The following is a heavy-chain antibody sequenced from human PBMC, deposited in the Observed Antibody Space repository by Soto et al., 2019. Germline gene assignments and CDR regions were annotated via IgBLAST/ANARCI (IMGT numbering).Heavy chain of an antibody. J-gene: IGHJ6*03. D-gene: IGHD6-13*01. CDR2: IYYSGST. CDR3: ARHSGGSSWPKYYYYHYYLDV. V-gene: IGHV4-59*08. Sequence: SETLSLTCTVSGGSISSYYWSWIRQPPGKGLEWIGYIYYSGSTNYNPSLKSRVTISVDTSKNQFSLKLSSVTAADTAVYYCARHSGGSSWPKYYYYHYYLDVWGKGTTVTVSS. CDR1: GGSISSYY.